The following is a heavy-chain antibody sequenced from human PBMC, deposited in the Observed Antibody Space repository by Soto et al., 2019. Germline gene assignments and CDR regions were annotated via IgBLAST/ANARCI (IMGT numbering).Heavy chain of an antibody. CDR2: IDKSGGDT. Sequence: EVQLLESGGDLVQPGGSLRLSCAASGFTFTNYLMTWVRQAPGKGLEWVSSIDKSGGDTYYADSVKGRFTISRDNSKNTLYLQMNGLRAEDAAVYYCTTYTGYGMDVWGQGTTVTVSS. J-gene: IGHJ6*02. V-gene: IGHV3-23*05. CDR3: TTYTGYGMDV. D-gene: IGHD3-16*01. CDR1: GFTFTNYL.